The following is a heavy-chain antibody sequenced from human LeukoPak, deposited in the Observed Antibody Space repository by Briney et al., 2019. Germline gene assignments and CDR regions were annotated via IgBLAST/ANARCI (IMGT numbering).Heavy chain of an antibody. V-gene: IGHV3-48*04. J-gene: IGHJ4*02. Sequence: GGSLRLSCAGSGFTFSSYSMNWVRQAPGKGLEWVSYISTSSTIYYADSVKGRFTISRDNAKNSLYLQMNSLRAEDTAVYYCASEGTTGTTWGPDYWGQGTLVTVSS. CDR2: ISTSSTI. CDR1: GFTFSSYS. D-gene: IGHD1-1*01. CDR3: ASEGTTGTTWGPDY.